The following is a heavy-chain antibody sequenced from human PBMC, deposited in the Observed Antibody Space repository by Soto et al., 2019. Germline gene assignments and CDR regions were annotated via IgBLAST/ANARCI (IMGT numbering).Heavy chain of an antibody. J-gene: IGHJ6*02. CDR2: IYPGDSDT. V-gene: IGHV5-51*01. Sequence: RESLKISCNASGYSFTSYWIGWVRQMPGKGLEWMGIIYPGDSDTRYSPSFQGQVTISADKSITTAYLRWSSLKASDTATYYCARPIVGAFYGMDVWGQGTTVTVSS. D-gene: IGHD1-26*01. CDR1: GYSFTSYW. CDR3: ARPIVGAFYGMDV.